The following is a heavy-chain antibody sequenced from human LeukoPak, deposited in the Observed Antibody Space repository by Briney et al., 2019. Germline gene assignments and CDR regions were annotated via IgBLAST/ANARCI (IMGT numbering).Heavy chain of an antibody. V-gene: IGHV4-59*01. J-gene: IGHJ4*02. CDR1: GGSISSYY. CDR2: IYYGGST. CDR3: ARDLYYYDSSGYPYAGFFGY. Sequence: SETLSLTCTVSGGSISSYYWSWIRQPPGKGLEWIGYIYYGGSTNYNPSLKSRVTISVDTSKNQFSLKLSSVTAADTAVYYCARDLYYYDSSGYPYAGFFGYWGQGTLVTVSS. D-gene: IGHD3-22*01.